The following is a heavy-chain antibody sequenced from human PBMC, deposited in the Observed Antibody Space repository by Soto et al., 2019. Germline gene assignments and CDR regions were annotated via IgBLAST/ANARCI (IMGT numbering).Heavy chain of an antibody. CDR3: ARDTNGLHY. D-gene: IGHD2-8*01. Sequence: EVQLVESGGGLVQPGGSLRLSCAASGLIFSNYKMHWVRQAPGKGLVWFSRISTDGSITDYADSVKGRFTVSRDNAKNTLYLQMNSLRVDDTAVYYCARDTNGLHYWGQGTLVTVSS. V-gene: IGHV3-74*01. CDR1: GLIFSNYK. CDR2: ISTDGSIT. J-gene: IGHJ4*02.